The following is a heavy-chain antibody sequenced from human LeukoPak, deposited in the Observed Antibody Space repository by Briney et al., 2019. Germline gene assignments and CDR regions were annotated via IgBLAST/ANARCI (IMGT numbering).Heavy chain of an antibody. CDR2: ISGSGGST. CDR3: ARELRDIVGVTAAIEEGAFDY. D-gene: IGHD2-2*02. Sequence: GGSLRLSCAASGFTFSSYAMSWVRQAPGKGLEWVSSISGSGGSTYYADSVKGRFTISRDDAKNSLYLQMDSLRAEDTAVYYCARELRDIVGVTAAIEEGAFDYWGQGTLVTVFS. J-gene: IGHJ4*02. V-gene: IGHV3-23*01. CDR1: GFTFSSYA.